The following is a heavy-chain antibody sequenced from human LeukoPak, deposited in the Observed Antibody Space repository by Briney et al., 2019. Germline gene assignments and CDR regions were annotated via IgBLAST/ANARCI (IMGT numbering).Heavy chain of an antibody. V-gene: IGHV3-30*03. Sequence: LAGGSLRLSCAASGFTFSSYSMNWVRQAPGKGLEWVAVISYDGSNKYYADSVKGRFTISRDNFKNTLYLQMNSLRAEDTAVYYCARDVVLRRSWSGPEYFQHWGQGTLVTVSS. CDR2: ISYDGSNK. D-gene: IGHD6-13*01. J-gene: IGHJ1*01. CDR1: GFTFSSYS. CDR3: ARDVVLRRSWSGPEYFQH.